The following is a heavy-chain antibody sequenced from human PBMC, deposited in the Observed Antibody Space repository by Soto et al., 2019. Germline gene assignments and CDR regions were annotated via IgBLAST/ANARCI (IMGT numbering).Heavy chain of an antibody. CDR1: GFTFSSYS. D-gene: IGHD6-25*01. J-gene: IGHJ4*02. CDR2: ISSSSSYI. Sequence: GGSLRLSCAASGFTFSSYSMNWVRQAPGKGLEWVSSISSSSSYIYYADSVKGRFTISRDNAKNSLYLQMNSLRAEDTAVYYCARDEIGPAVPDYWGQGTLVTVSS. CDR3: ARDEIGPAVPDY. V-gene: IGHV3-21*01.